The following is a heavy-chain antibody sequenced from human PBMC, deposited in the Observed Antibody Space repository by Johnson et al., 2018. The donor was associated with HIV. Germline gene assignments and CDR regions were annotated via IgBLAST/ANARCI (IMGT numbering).Heavy chain of an antibody. D-gene: IGHD1-26*01. Sequence: VQLVESGGVLVQPGGSLRLSCAASGFTFHDYGMNWVRQPPGKGLEWVSGINWNGGSTGFADSVKGRFTISRDNAKNTLYLQMNSLRAEDTAVYYCAKDRGSYYFYAFDIWGQGTMVTVSS. CDR3: AKDRGSYYFYAFDI. J-gene: IGHJ3*02. CDR2: INWNGGST. CDR1: GFTFHDYG. V-gene: IGHV3-20*04.